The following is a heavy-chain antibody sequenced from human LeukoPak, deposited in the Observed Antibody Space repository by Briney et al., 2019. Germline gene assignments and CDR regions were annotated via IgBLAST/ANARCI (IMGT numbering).Heavy chain of an antibody. CDR1: GFTFSNYA. V-gene: IGHV3-23*01. CDR3: AKRSCSGGSCNFDY. J-gene: IGHJ4*02. CDR2: ITNSGRST. Sequence: PGGSLRLSCAASGFTFSNYAMSWVRQAPGKGLEWVSAITNSGRSTDYADSVKGRLTISRDNSKNTLYLQMSSLRAEDTAVYYCAKRSCSGGSCNFDYWGQGTLVTVSP. D-gene: IGHD2-15*01.